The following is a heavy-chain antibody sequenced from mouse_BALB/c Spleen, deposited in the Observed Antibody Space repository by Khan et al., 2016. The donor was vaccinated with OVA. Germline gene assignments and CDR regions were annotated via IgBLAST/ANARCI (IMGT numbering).Heavy chain of an antibody. J-gene: IGHJ4*01. CDR1: GFTFTNYG. Sequence: QIQLVQSGPELKKPGETVQISCKASGFTFTNYGMNWVKQAPGKGLKWMGRINTYTGEPTFADDFKGRFAFSLETSASTAYLQINSLKNEDTATYCCARVGYNGTMDCWGQGTSVTVSS. V-gene: IGHV9-3-1*01. CDR3: ARVGYNGTMDC. CDR2: INTYTGEP. D-gene: IGHD2-14*01.